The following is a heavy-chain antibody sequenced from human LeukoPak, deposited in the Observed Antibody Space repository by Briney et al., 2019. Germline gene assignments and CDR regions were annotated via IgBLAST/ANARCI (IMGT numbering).Heavy chain of an antibody. CDR1: GFTFSSYG. D-gene: IGHD6-13*01. V-gene: IGHV3-30*18. CDR2: ISYDGSSK. J-gene: IGHJ6*02. CDR3: AKSYSSSWFSPPGPYYYGMDV. Sequence: GGSLRLSCAASGFTFSSYGMHWVRQAPGKGLEWVAVISYDGSSKYYADSVKGRFTITRDNSKNTLYLQMNSLRAEDTAVYYCAKSYSSSWFSPPGPYYYGMDVWGQGTTVTVSS.